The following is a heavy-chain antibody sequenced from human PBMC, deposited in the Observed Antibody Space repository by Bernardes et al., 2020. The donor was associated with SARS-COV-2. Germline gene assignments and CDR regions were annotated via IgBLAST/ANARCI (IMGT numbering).Heavy chain of an antibody. CDR3: VRGDSGSYGC. Sequence: GGSLRLSCAASGFNFNSYAMNWFRQAPGKGLEWVSGISGSDDKTYYGDSVKGRFTISRDKSKNTLYLQMNSLRAEDTAVYYCVRGDSGSYGCWGQGTMVTVPS. V-gene: IGHV3-23*01. J-gene: IGHJ4*02. CDR2: ISGSDDKT. D-gene: IGHD1-26*01. CDR1: GFNFNSYA.